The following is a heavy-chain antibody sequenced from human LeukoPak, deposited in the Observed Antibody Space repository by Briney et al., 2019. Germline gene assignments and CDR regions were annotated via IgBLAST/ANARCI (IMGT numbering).Heavy chain of an antibody. CDR2: INHSGST. V-gene: IGHV4-34*01. CDR1: GGSFSGYY. CDR3: ARGRVVVVVAAKGSNWFDP. Sequence: SETLSLTCAVYGGSFSGYYWSWIRQPPGKGLEWIGEINHSGSTNYNPSLKSRVTISVDTSKNQFSLKLSSVTAADTAVYYCARGRVVVVVAAKGSNWFDPWGQGTLVTVSS. J-gene: IGHJ5*02. D-gene: IGHD2-15*01.